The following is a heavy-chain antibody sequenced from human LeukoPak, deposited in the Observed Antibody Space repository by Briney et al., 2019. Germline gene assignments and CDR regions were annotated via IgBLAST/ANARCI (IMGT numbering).Heavy chain of an antibody. V-gene: IGHV1-3*01. D-gene: IGHD3-10*01. CDR2: INAGNGNR. CDR3: ARGRGLIGTSRFDP. Sequence: ASVKVSCKTSGYTFSNSGLHWVRQAPGQSLEWMGWINAGNGNRKYSQKFQDRLTITRDTSASTVYVELNSLKSGDTAMYFCARGRGLIGTSRFDPWGQGTLVIVSS. J-gene: IGHJ5*02. CDR1: GYTFSNSG.